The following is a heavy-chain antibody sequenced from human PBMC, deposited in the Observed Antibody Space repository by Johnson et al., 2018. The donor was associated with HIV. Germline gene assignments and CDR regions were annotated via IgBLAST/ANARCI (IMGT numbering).Heavy chain of an antibody. CDR3: AKCPSVSTCDAFDI. Sequence: QEKLVESGGGLIQPGGSLRLSCAASGFTVSSYGIHWVRQAPGKGLEWVAFIRNDGSKKYYADSVKGRFTISRDNSRNTLYLQINSLRAEDTAVYYCAKCPSVSTCDAFDIWGQGTMVTVSS. D-gene: IGHD6-13*01. CDR2: IRNDGSKK. CDR1: GFTVSSYG. J-gene: IGHJ3*02. V-gene: IGHV3-30*02.